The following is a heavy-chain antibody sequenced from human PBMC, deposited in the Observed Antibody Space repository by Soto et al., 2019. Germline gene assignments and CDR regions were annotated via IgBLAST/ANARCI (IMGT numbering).Heavy chain of an antibody. V-gene: IGHV3-23*01. J-gene: IGHJ4*02. CDR2: ISGSGGTT. CDR1: GFTFSSYA. D-gene: IGHD1-26*01. CDR3: IVGATYTVDY. Sequence: LRLSCAASGFTFSSYAMSWVRQAPGKGLEWVSAISGSGGTTFYADSVKGRFTISRDNFKNTLYLQMNSLRAEDTAVYYCIVGATYTVDYWGQGTLVTVSS.